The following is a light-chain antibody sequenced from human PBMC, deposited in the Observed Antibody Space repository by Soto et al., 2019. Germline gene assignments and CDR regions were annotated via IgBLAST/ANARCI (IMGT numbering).Light chain of an antibody. CDR3: QQYNSYSRWT. J-gene: IGKJ1*01. Sequence: DIQMPQSPSTLSASLGDRVTITCRASQSINYWLAWYQQKPGKAPKLLIYDASSLDSGVPSRFSGSGSGTEFTLTISSLQPDDFATYYCQQYNSYSRWTFGQGTKVDIK. CDR2: DAS. CDR1: QSINYW. V-gene: IGKV1-5*01.